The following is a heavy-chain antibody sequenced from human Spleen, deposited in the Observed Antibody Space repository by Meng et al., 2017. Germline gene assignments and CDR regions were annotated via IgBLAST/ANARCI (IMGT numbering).Heavy chain of an antibody. V-gene: IGHV3-33*01. CDR2: IWYDGNNK. CDR3: ARQKETNDY. J-gene: IGHJ4*02. CDR1: GFTFSSYG. D-gene: IGHD5-24*01. Sequence: QVHLVESGGGVVQPGRSLRLSCAASGFTFSSYGMHWVRQAPGKGLEWVAIIWYDGNNKYYADSVKGRFTISRDNSNNTLYLQMNSLRAEDTAVYYCARQKETNDYWGQGTLVTVSS.